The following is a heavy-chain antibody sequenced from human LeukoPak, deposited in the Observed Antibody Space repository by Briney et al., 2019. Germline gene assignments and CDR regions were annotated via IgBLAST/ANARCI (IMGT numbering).Heavy chain of an antibody. V-gene: IGHV4-4*07. Sequence: SETLSLTCTVSGGSLSSYYWNWIRQPAGKGLEWIGRIYTSGSTNYNPSLKSRVTMSVDTSKNQFSLQLNSVTPEDTAVYYCARGGLVRGSINSMIAFDIWGQGTIITVSS. CDR3: ARGGLVRGSINSMIAFDI. CDR1: GGSLSSYY. J-gene: IGHJ3*02. CDR2: IYTSGST. D-gene: IGHD3-10*01.